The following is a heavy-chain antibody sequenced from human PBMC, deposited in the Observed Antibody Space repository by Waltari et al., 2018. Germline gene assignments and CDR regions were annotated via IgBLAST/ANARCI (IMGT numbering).Heavy chain of an antibody. D-gene: IGHD6-13*01. CDR3: ARGYSSSWYSPPIDY. CDR2: ISSSGSTI. J-gene: IGHJ4*02. V-gene: IGHV3-48*03. Sequence: EVQLVESGGGLVQPGGSLRLSCAASGFTFRSYEMNWVRQAPGKGLEWVSYISSSGSTIYYADSVKGRFTISRDNAKNSLYLQMNSLRAEDTAVYYCARGYSSSWYSPPIDYWGQGTLVTVSS. CDR1: GFTFRSYE.